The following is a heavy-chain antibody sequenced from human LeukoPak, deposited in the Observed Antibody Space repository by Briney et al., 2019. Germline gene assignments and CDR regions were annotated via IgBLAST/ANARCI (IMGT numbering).Heavy chain of an antibody. D-gene: IGHD3-10*01. V-gene: IGHV1-69*04. Sequence: SVKVSCKASGGTFSSYAISWVRQAPGQGLEWMGRIIPILGIANYAQKFQGRVTITADKSTSTAYMELSSLRSEDTAVYYCARDSYYYGSGSFLLPLHWFDPWGQGTLVTVSS. CDR2: IIPILGIA. CDR1: GGTFSSYA. CDR3: ARDSYYYGSGSFLLPLHWFDP. J-gene: IGHJ5*02.